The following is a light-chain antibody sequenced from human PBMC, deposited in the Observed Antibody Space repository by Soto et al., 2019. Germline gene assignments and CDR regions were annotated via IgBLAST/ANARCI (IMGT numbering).Light chain of an antibody. V-gene: IGKV3-11*01. Sequence: EIVLTQSPATLSLSPGERATLSCRASQSVSSYLAWYQQKPCQAPRLLIYDASNRATVIPARFSGSGSGTDFTLTISSLEPEDFAVYYCQQRSNPITFGQGTRLEIK. J-gene: IGKJ5*01. CDR3: QQRSNPIT. CDR1: QSVSSY. CDR2: DAS.